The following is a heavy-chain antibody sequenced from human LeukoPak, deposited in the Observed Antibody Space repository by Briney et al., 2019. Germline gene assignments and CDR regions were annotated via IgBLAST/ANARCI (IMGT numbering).Heavy chain of an antibody. CDR3: ARGSYVYYGSGEFDP. CDR1: GGTFSGYA. CDR2: IIPIFGTA. Sequence: SVKVSCKASGGTFSGYAISWVRQAPGQGLEWMGGIIPIFGTANYAQKFQGRVTITADESTSTAYMELSSLRSEDTAVYYCARGSYVYYGSGEFDPWGQGTLVTVSS. V-gene: IGHV1-69*13. J-gene: IGHJ5*02. D-gene: IGHD3-10*01.